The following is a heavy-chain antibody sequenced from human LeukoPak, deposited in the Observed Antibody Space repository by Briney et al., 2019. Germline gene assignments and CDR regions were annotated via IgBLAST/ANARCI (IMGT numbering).Heavy chain of an antibody. CDR2: ISGSGCST. CDR3: AKVISGSYSYFDY. CDR1: GFTFSSYA. V-gene: IGHV3-23*01. Sequence: GGSLRLSCAASGFTFSSYAMSWVRQAPGKGLEWVSAISGSGCSTYYADSVKGRFTISRDNSKNTLYLQMNSLRAEDTAVYYCAKVISGSYSYFDYWGQGTLVTVSS. J-gene: IGHJ4*02. D-gene: IGHD1-26*01.